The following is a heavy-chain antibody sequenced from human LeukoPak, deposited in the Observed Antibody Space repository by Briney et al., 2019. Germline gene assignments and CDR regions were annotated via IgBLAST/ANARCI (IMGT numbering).Heavy chain of an antibody. CDR2: INPNSGGT. D-gene: IGHD6-19*01. CDR1: GYTFTGYY. V-gene: IGHV1-2*02. Sequence: ASVKVSCKASGYTFTGYYMHWVRQAPGQGLEWMGWINPNSGGTNYAQKFQGRVTMTRDTSISTAYMELSRLRSDDTAVYYCARVRSIAVANLNYWGQGTLVTVSS. CDR3: ARVRSIAVANLNY. J-gene: IGHJ4*02.